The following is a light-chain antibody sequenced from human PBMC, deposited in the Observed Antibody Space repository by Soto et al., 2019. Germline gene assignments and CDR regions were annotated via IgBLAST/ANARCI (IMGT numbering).Light chain of an antibody. CDR3: PSYQSRLSGWV. CDR2: GNS. CDR1: SSNIGAGYD. Sequence: QSVLTQPPSVSGAPGPRVTISCTESSSNIGAGYDVHWYQQLPGTAPKLFIYGNSNRPSGVPDRFSCSQSRTSASLAITGLQAEEGADYCWPSYQSRLSGWVFGGGTKLTVL. J-gene: IGLJ3*02. V-gene: IGLV1-40*01.